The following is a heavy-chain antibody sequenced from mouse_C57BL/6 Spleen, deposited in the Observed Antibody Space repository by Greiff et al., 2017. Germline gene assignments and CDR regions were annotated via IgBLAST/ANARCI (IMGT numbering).Heavy chain of an antibody. CDR3: ARYPSYDYDWYFDV. CDR1: GYAFSSSW. D-gene: IGHD2-4*01. CDR2: IYPGDGDT. Sequence: LEESGPELVKPGASVKISCKASGYAFSSSWMNWVKQRPGKGLEWIGRIYPGDGDTNYNGKFKGKATLTADKSSSTAYMQLSSLTSEDSAVYFCARYPSYDYDWYFDVWGTGTTVTVSS. V-gene: IGHV1-82*01. J-gene: IGHJ1*03.